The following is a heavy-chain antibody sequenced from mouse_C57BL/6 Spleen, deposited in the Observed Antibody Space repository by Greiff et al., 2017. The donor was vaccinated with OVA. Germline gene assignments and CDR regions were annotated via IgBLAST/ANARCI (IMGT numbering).Heavy chain of an antibody. CDR1: GFNINDYY. CDR2: IDPEDGET. CDR3: ASSNWAWFAY. D-gene: IGHD4-1*01. J-gene: IGHJ3*01. Sequence: VHVKQSGAELVKPGASVKLSCTASGFNINDYYMHWVKQRPEQGLEWIGRIDPEDGETKYAPKFQGKATITADTSSNTAYLQLSSMTSEDTAVYYCASSNWAWFAYWGKGTLVTVSA. V-gene: IGHV14-2*01.